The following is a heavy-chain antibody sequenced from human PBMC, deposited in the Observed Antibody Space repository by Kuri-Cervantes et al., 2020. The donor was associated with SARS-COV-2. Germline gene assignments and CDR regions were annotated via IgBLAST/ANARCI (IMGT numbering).Heavy chain of an antibody. V-gene: IGHV3-23*01. CDR2: ISGSGGST. D-gene: IGHD3-3*01. Sequence: GESLKISCAASGFTFNNYWMHWVRQAPGKGLEWVSAISGSGGSTYYADSVKGRFTISRDNSKNTLYLQMNSLRAEDTAVYYCAKSVGDFWSGYPEAYYYYGMDVWGQGTTVTVSS. CDR1: GFTFNNYW. CDR3: AKSVGDFWSGYPEAYYYYGMDV. J-gene: IGHJ6*02.